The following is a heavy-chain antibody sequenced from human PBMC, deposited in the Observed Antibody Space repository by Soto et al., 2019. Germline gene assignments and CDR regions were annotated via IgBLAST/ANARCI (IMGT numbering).Heavy chain of an antibody. CDR1: GGSFSDYY. V-gene: IGHV4-34*01. CDR3: ARGNRDATHGSGSLYYMDV. J-gene: IGHJ6*03. CDR2: INHSGST. D-gene: IGHD3-10*01. Sequence: SETLSLTCVVYGGSFSDYYWSWIRQPPGKGLEWIGEINHSGSTNYNPSLKSRVTISVDTSKNQFSLKLSSVTAADTAVYYCARGNRDATHGSGSLYYMDVWGKGTTVTVSS.